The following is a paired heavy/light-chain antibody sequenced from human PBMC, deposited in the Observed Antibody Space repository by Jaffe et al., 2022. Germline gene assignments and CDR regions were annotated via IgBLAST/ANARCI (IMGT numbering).Light chain of an antibody. V-gene: IGLV3-1*01. CDR1: KLGDKY. Sequence: SYELTQPPSVSVSPGQTASITCSGDKLGDKYACWYQQKPGQSPVLVIYQDSKRPSGIPERFSGSNSGNTATLTISGTQAMDEADYYCQAWDSSTRVVFGGGTKLTVL. CDR2: QDS. J-gene: IGLJ2*01. CDR3: QAWDSSTRVV.
Heavy chain of an antibody. V-gene: IGHV2-5*02. CDR3: AHSRSDPGRWYSEEYYFDY. D-gene: IGHD6-13*01. J-gene: IGHJ4*02. CDR1: GFSLSTSGVG. CDR2: IYWDDDK. Sequence: QITLKESGPTLVKPTQTLTLTCTFSGFSLSTSGVGVGWIRQPPGKALEWLALIYWDDDKRYSPSLKSRLTITKDTSKNQVVLTMTNMDPVDTATYYCAHSRSDPGRWYSEEYYFDYWGQGTLVTVSS.